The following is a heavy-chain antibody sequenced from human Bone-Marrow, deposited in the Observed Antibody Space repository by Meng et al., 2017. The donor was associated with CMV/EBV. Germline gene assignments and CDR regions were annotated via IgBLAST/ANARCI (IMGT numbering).Heavy chain of an antibody. V-gene: IGHV4-34*01. CDR1: GGSFSGYY. J-gene: IGHJ4*02. D-gene: IGHD1-26*01. Sequence: SETLSLTCAVYGGSFSGYYWSWIRQPPGKGLEWIGESNHSGSTNYNPSLKSRVTISVDTSKNQFSLKLSSVTAADTAVYYCARGKWVGATSWIAFGYWGQGTLVTVSS. CDR2: SNHSGST. CDR3: ARGKWVGATSWIAFGY.